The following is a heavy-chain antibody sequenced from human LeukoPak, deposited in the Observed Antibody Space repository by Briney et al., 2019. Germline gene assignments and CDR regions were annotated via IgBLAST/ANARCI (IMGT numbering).Heavy chain of an antibody. Sequence: AGGSLRLSCAASGFTFSSYAMSWVRQAPGKGPEWVANINLDGSQKYYVDSVKGRFTISRDNAENSLYLQMNSLRAEDTALYYCARKRPNYFDYWGQGTLVTVSS. CDR2: INLDGSQK. V-gene: IGHV3-7*01. CDR1: GFTFSSYA. CDR3: ARKRPNYFDY. J-gene: IGHJ4*02.